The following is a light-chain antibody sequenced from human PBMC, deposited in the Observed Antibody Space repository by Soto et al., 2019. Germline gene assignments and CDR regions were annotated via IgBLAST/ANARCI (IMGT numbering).Light chain of an antibody. CDR1: QSIGGL. Sequence: DIQMTQSPSSLSASVGDRVTITCRASQSIGGLLSWYQQQPGKAPKLLIYDASTLQRGVPSSFSRSRSGSHFTRTLGSLHTEDFAPYYCQHPHRPPFTFGPGPKVDVK. CDR2: DAS. V-gene: IGKV1-39*01. J-gene: IGKJ3*01. CDR3: QHPHRPPFT.